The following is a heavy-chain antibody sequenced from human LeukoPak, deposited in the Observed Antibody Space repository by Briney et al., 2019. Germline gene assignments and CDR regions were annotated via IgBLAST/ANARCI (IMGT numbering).Heavy chain of an antibody. D-gene: IGHD2-21*02. CDR3: ARGGCSGGDCRSGFDY. CDR2: INPTGGST. J-gene: IGHJ4*02. V-gene: IGHV1-46*04. CDR1: GYTFTTYY. Sequence: ASVKVSCKASGYTFTTYYIHWVRQAPGQELEWMGIINPTGGSTYYAQTLQGRVTMTRDTSTTTVYIELSSLRSEDTAVYYCARGGCSGGDCRSGFDYWGQGTLVTVSS.